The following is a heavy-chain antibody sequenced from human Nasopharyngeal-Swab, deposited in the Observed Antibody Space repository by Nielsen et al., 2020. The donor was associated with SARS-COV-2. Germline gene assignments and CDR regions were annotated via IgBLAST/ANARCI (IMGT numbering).Heavy chain of an antibody. CDR3: ARDALVPTPYFDY. V-gene: IGHV3-7*03. CDR2: IKQDGSEK. CDR1: GFTFSSYA. Sequence: GESLKISCGASGFTFSSYAMSWVRQAPGKGLEWVANIKQDGSEKYYVDSVKGRFTISRDNAKNSLYLQMNSLRAEDTAVYYCARDALVPTPYFDYWGQGTLVTVSS. D-gene: IGHD6-6*01. J-gene: IGHJ4*02.